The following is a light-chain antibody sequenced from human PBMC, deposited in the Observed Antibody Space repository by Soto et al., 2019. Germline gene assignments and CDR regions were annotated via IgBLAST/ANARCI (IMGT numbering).Light chain of an antibody. V-gene: IGLV1-44*01. J-gene: IGLJ1*01. Sequence: QSVLTQPPSASGTPGQRVTFSCSGSSSNIGINTVNWYQQLPGTAPQLLISDNHRRPSGVPDRFSGSKSGTSASLAISGLQSEDEATYFCTSYSSSSTFYVFGTGTKVTVL. CDR3: TSYSSSSTFYV. CDR1: SSNIGINT. CDR2: DNH.